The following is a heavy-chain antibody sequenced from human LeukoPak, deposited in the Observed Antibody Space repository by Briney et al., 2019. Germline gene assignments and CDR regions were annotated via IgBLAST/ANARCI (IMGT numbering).Heavy chain of an antibody. D-gene: IGHD5-18*01. Sequence: GGSLRLSCAASGFTLSSYEMHWVRQGTGEGLEWVSGLGTAGDTYYPDSVKGRFTISRENAKRSFYLQMNNLRAGDTAVYYCATGYLGAFEIWGQGTVVIVSS. CDR3: ATGYLGAFEI. CDR1: GFTLSSYE. V-gene: IGHV3-13*01. J-gene: IGHJ3*02. CDR2: LGTAGDT.